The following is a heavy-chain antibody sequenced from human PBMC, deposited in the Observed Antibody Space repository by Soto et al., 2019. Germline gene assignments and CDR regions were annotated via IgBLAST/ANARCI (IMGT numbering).Heavy chain of an antibody. V-gene: IGHV1-18*01. D-gene: IGHD2-2*01. CDR3: ARVVPGAEAWFGP. J-gene: IGHJ5*02. Sequence: ASVKVSCKTSGYTFSNYGITWVRQAPGQPLEWLGWISLYSDGTNYAQKFQGRVFMTTDTSTTPAYIELRSLRSYDTAVYYCARVVPGAEAWFGPWGQGTLVTSPQ. CDR1: GYTFSNYG. CDR2: ISLYSDGT.